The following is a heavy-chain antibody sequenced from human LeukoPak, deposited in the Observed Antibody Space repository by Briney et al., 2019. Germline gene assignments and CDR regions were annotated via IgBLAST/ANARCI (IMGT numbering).Heavy chain of an antibody. D-gene: IGHD6-6*01. Sequence: GGSLRLSCAASGFTFSSYSMNWVRQAPGKGLEWVSYISSSSSTIYYADSVKGRFTISRDNAKNSLYLQMNSLRAEDTAVYYCARVAAEAARPFDYWGQGTLVTVSS. CDR3: ARVAAEAARPFDY. V-gene: IGHV3-48*01. CDR1: GFTFSSYS. J-gene: IGHJ4*02. CDR2: ISSSSSTI.